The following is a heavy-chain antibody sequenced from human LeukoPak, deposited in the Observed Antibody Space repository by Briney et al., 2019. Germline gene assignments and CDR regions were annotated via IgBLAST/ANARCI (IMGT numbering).Heavy chain of an antibody. CDR2: ISWNSGSI. Sequence: GGSLRLSCAASGFTFDDYAMRWVRQAPGKGLEWVAGISWNSGSIGYADCVKGRFTISRDNAKNTLYLQMNSLRAEDTALYYCAKDKTRSTMIVRGYYMDVSGKGATVTVSS. V-gene: IGHV3-9*01. D-gene: IGHD3-22*01. CDR3: AKDKTRSTMIVRGYYMDV. J-gene: IGHJ6*03. CDR1: GFTFDDYA.